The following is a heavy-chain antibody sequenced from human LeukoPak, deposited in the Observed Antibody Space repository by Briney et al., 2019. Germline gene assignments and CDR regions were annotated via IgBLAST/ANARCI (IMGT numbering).Heavy chain of an antibody. CDR3: ARRVREYSSLAY. D-gene: IGHD6-6*01. Sequence: SGGSLRLSCAASGFIFSTYAMSWVRQAPGKGLEWIGFIYYSGSTNYNPSLKSRVTMSVDTSKNQFSLKLSSVTAADTAVYYCARRVREYSSLAYWGQGTLVTVSS. J-gene: IGHJ4*02. V-gene: IGHV4-59*08. CDR2: IYYSGST. CDR1: GFIFSTYA.